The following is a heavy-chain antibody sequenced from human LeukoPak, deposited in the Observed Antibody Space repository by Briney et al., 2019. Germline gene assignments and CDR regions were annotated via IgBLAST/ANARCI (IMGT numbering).Heavy chain of an antibody. CDR3: AKDGSIATRSLLY. Sequence: GGSLRLSCAASGFTFSSYGMHWVRQAPGKGLEWVAVISYDGSHKYNADSVKGRFTISRDNSKNTLYLQMNSLRAEDTAVYYCAKDGSIATRSLLYWGQGTLVTVSS. V-gene: IGHV3-30*18. CDR1: GFTFSSYG. J-gene: IGHJ4*02. D-gene: IGHD6-6*01. CDR2: ISYDGSHK.